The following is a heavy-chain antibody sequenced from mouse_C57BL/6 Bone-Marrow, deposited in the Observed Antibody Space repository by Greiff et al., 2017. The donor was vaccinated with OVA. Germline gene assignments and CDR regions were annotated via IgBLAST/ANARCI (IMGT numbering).Heavy chain of an antibody. CDR3: ARDVTTVVGGFDY. Sequence: EVQLVESGGGLVKPGGSLKLSCAASGFTFSDYGMHWVRQAPEKGLEWVAYISSGSSTIYYADTVKGRFTISRDNAKNTLFLQMTSLRSEDTAMYYCARDVTTVVGGFDYWGQGTTLTVSS. J-gene: IGHJ2*01. V-gene: IGHV5-17*01. D-gene: IGHD1-1*01. CDR2: ISSGSSTI. CDR1: GFTFSDYG.